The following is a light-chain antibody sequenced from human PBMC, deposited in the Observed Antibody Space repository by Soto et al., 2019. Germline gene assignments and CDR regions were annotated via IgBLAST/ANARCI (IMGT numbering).Light chain of an antibody. CDR2: DVS. CDR1: SSDVGGYNY. Sequence: QSALTQPASVSGSPGQSITISCTGTSSDVGGYNYVSWYQQHPGKAPKLMIYDVSNRPSGVSNRFSGSKSGNTASLTISGRQAEDEADDYFSSYTSSSTYVVFGGGTKLTVL. CDR3: SSYTSSSTYVV. V-gene: IGLV2-14*01. J-gene: IGLJ2*01.